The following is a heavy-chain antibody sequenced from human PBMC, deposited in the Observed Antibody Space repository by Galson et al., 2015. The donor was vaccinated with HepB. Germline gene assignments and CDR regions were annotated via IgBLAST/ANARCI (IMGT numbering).Heavy chain of an antibody. CDR1: GFNFSSYS. D-gene: IGHD3-3*01. J-gene: IGHJ4*02. V-gene: IGHV3-48*02. Sequence: SLRLSCAASGFNFSSYSMIWVRQAPGKGLEWVSYISSTSTTIYYADSVKGRVTFSRDNAKNSLYLQMNSLRDEDSAVYYCARGIKRGIFGVGGDYWGQGTLVTVSS. CDR2: ISSTSTTI. CDR3: ARGIKRGIFGVGGDY.